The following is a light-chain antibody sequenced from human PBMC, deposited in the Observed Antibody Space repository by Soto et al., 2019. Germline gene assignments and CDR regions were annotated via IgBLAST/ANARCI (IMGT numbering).Light chain of an antibody. V-gene: IGLV2-8*01. J-gene: IGLJ2*01. CDR3: SSYAGNNNVL. Sequence: QPALTQPPSASGSPGQSVTISCTGTSSDVGGYNYVSWYQQHPGKAPKLMIYEVGERPSGVPDRFSGSKSGNTASLTVSGLQAEAEADYYCSSYAGNNNVLFGGGTKVTVL. CDR2: EVG. CDR1: SSDVGGYNY.